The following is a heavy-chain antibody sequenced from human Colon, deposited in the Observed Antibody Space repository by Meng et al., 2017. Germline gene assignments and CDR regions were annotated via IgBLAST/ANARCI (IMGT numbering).Heavy chain of an antibody. CDR2: ISAYNGNT. CDR1: GYTFTSYG. CDR3: ARDRRYNWNYGDAFDI. V-gene: IGHV1-18*01. J-gene: IGHJ3*02. D-gene: IGHD1-7*01. Sequence: ASAKVSCKASGYTFTSYGISWVRQAPGQGLEWMGWISAYNGNTNYAQKLQGRVTMTTDTSTSTAYMELRSLISDDTAVYYCARDRRYNWNYGDAFDIWGQGTMVTVSS.